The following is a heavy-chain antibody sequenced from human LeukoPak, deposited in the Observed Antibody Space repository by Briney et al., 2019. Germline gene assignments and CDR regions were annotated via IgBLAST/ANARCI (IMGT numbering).Heavy chain of an antibody. CDR1: GGTFSSYA. Sequence: SVKVSCKASGGTFSSYAISWVRQAPGQGLEWMGRIIPILGIANYAQKFQGRVTITADKSTSTAYMELSSLRSEDTAVYYCARGGSSGYSYYFDYWGQGTLVTVSS. J-gene: IGHJ4*02. CDR2: IIPILGIA. V-gene: IGHV1-69*04. D-gene: IGHD3-22*01. CDR3: ARGGSSGYSYYFDY.